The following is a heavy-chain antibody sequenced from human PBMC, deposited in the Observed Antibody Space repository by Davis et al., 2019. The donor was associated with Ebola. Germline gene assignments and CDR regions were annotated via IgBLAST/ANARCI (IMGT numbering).Heavy chain of an antibody. V-gene: IGHV3-23*01. CDR3: ARARYCSSTSCYTAADAFDI. Sequence: GESLKISCAASGFTFSSYAMSWVRQAPGKGLEWVSGISGSGGSTYYADSVKGRFTISRDNAKNSLYLQMNSLRAEDTAVYYCARARYCSSTSCYTAADAFDIWGQGTMVTVSS. CDR1: GFTFSSYA. CDR2: ISGSGGST. J-gene: IGHJ3*02. D-gene: IGHD2-2*02.